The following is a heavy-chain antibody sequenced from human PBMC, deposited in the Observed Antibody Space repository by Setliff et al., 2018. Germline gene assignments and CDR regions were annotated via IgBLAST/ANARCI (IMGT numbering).Heavy chain of an antibody. D-gene: IGHD3-10*01. CDR2: TYYSGDA. CDR3: ARHVGSRSRGYNYYYYYMDV. V-gene: IGHV4-39*01. CDR1: GGSISSSSYY. Sequence: KSSETLSLTCTVSGGSISSSSYYWGWIRQSPGKGLEWIGNTYYSGDAYYNPSLKSRVTISVDTSRNQFSLKLSSVTAADTAVYYCARHVGSRSRGYNYYYYYMDVWGKGTTVTVSS. J-gene: IGHJ6*03.